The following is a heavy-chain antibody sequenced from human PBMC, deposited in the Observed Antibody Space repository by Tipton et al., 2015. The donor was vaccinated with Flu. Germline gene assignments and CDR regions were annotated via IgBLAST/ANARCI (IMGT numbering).Heavy chain of an antibody. CDR3: ARFLIGIAVAGSWYFDH. D-gene: IGHD6-19*01. CDR2: INHSGST. Sequence: WIRQPPGKGLEWIGEINHSGSTNYNPSLKSRVTISVDTSKNQFSLKLSSVTAADTAVYYCARFLIGIAVAGSWYFDHWGRGTLVTVSS. V-gene: IGHV4-34*01. J-gene: IGHJ2*01.